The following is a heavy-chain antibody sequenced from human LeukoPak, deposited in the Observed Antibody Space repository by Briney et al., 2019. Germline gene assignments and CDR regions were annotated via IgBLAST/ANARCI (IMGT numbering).Heavy chain of an antibody. J-gene: IGHJ4*02. CDR3: ARDRVGSGWPRPYYFEV. CDR1: GYTLTGYY. Sequence: GASVKVSCKASGYTLTGYYLHWVPQAPGQGLEWMGWINPNTGATHSAQKFQGRITMTRDTSISTAYMDLSRLRSDDTAVYYCARDRVGSGWPRPYYFEVWGQGTLVTVSS. CDR2: INPNTGAT. V-gene: IGHV1-2*02. D-gene: IGHD6-19*01.